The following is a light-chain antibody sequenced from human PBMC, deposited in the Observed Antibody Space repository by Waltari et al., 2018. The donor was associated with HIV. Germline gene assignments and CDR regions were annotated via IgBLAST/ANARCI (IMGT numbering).Light chain of an antibody. CDR2: SNN. CDR3: ATWDDSLNGVV. J-gene: IGLJ2*01. V-gene: IGLV1-44*01. Sequence: QSVLTQPPSASGTPGQRVTISCSGRSSNIGSNTVNWYQQLQGQAPKVLIYSNNRRPSGVPDRFSGSKSGTSASLAISGLQSEDEAAYYCATWDDSLNGVVFGGGTTLTGL. CDR1: SSNIGSNT.